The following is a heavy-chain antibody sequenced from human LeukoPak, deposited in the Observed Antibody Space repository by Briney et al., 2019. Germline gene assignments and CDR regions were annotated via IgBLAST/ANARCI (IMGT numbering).Heavy chain of an antibody. Sequence: GASVKVSCKASGYTFTSYYMHWVRQAPGQGLEWMGIINPSGGSTSYAQKFQGRVTMTRDTSISTAYMELSRLRSDDTAVYYCARAPRGVISNFDYWGQGTLVTVSS. CDR3: ARAPRGVISNFDY. CDR1: GYTFTSYY. V-gene: IGHV1-46*01. D-gene: IGHD3-10*01. J-gene: IGHJ4*02. CDR2: INPSGGST.